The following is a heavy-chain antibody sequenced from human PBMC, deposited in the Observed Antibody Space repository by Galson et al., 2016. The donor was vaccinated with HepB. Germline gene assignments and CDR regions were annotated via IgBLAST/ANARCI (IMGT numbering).Heavy chain of an antibody. CDR2: IWYDGSHS. V-gene: IGHV3-33*01. CDR1: GFTFSNYG. Sequence: SLRLSCAASGFTFSNYGMHWVRQTPGKGLEWVAAIWYDGSHSFHSDSVRGRFSISRDNSKNTLYLQMNSLRAEDTAVYYCLRRDDTSGHYSPYWGQGILVTVSS. D-gene: IGHD3-22*01. CDR3: LRRDDTSGHYSPY. J-gene: IGHJ4*02.